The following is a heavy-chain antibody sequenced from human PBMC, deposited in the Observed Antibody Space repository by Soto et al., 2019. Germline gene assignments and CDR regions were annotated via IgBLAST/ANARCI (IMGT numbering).Heavy chain of an antibody. D-gene: IGHD3-9*01. Sequence: SETLSLTCTVSGGSISSYYWSWIRQPPGKGLEWIGYIYYSGSTNYNPSLKSRVTISVDTSKNQFSLRLSSVTAADTAVYYCARALRYFDWTGYAFDPWGQGTLVTVSS. CDR2: IYYSGST. CDR3: ARALRYFDWTGYAFDP. J-gene: IGHJ5*02. CDR1: GGSISSYY. V-gene: IGHV4-59*01.